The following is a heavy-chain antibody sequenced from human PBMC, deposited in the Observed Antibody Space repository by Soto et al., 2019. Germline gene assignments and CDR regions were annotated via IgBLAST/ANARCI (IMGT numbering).Heavy chain of an antibody. V-gene: IGHV4-61*08. CDR2: IYYSGST. J-gene: IGHJ4*02. CDR1: GDSITRGGYY. Sequence: PSETLSLTCNVSGDSITRGGYYWSWVRQHPGKGLEWIGYIYYSGSTNYNPSLTSRVTISVDTSKNQFSLKLSSVTAADTAVYYCARHRYSYGVYYFDYWGQGTLVTVSS. CDR3: ARHRYSYGVYYFDY. D-gene: IGHD5-18*01.